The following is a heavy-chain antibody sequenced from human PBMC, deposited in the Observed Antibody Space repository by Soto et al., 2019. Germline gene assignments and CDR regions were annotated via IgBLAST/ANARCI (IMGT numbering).Heavy chain of an antibody. CDR3: AKVPFGDRHPD. Sequence: QVQLVESGGGVVQPGRSLRLSCAASGFTFSSYGMHWARQAPGKGLEWVAVISYDGSNKYYADSVKGRFTISRDNSKNTLYLQMNSLRAEDTAVYYCAKVPFGDRHPDWGQGTLVTVSS. CDR1: GFTFSSYG. V-gene: IGHV3-30*18. CDR2: ISYDGSNK. J-gene: IGHJ4*02. D-gene: IGHD3-10*01.